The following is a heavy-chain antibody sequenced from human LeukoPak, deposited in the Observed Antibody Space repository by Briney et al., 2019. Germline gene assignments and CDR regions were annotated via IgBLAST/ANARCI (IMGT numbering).Heavy chain of an antibody. CDR3: ARVGYSSPSGWFDP. J-gene: IGHJ5*02. CDR2: IYHSGST. V-gene: IGHV4-38-2*02. D-gene: IGHD6-13*01. Sequence: SETLSLTCTVSGYSISSGDYWGWIRQPPGKGLEWIGSIYHSGSTYYNPSLKSRVTISVDTSKNQFSLKLSSVTAADTAVYYCARVGYSSPSGWFDPWGQGTLVTVSS. CDR1: GYSISSGDY.